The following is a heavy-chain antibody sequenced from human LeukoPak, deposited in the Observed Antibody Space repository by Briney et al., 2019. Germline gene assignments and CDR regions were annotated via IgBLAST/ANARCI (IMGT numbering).Heavy chain of an antibody. J-gene: IGHJ5*02. CDR3: ARDVGYGSGSPNWFDP. CDR2: IYYSGST. CDR1: GGSISSYY. V-gene: IGHV4-59*01. D-gene: IGHD3-10*01. Sequence: PSETLSLTCTVSGGSISSYYWSWIRQPPGKGLEWIGYIYYSGSTNYNPSLKSRVTISVDTSKNQFSLKLSSVTAADTAVYYCARDVGYGSGSPNWFDPWGQGTLVTVSS.